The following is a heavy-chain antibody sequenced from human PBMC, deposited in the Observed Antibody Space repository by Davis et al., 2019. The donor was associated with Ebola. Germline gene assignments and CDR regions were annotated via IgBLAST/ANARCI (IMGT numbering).Heavy chain of an antibody. V-gene: IGHV3-33*08. Sequence: GESLKISCAASGFTFSSYAMHWVRQAPGKGLEWVAVIWYDGIDKYYADSVKGRISISRDNFKNNMYLQMNNLRAEDTAVYYCARAQFPTTSDHWGQGTLVTVSS. D-gene: IGHD1-1*01. CDR2: IWYDGIDK. CDR3: ARAQFPTTSDH. J-gene: IGHJ4*02. CDR1: GFTFSSYA.